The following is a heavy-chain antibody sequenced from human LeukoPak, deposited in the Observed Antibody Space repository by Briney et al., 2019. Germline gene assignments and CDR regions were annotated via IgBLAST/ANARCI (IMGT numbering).Heavy chain of an antibody. CDR1: GFSLSTSGVG. CDR3: ARQGGVPAALPRAHFDY. J-gene: IGHJ4*02. CDR2: IYYSGST. V-gene: IGHV4-39*01. D-gene: IGHD2-2*01. Sequence: LVNPTQTLTLTCTFSGFSLSTSGVGVGWIRQPPGKGLEWIGSIYYSGSTYYNPSLKSRVTISVDTSKNQFSLKLSSVTAADTAVYYCARQGGVPAALPRAHFDYWGQGTLVTVSS.